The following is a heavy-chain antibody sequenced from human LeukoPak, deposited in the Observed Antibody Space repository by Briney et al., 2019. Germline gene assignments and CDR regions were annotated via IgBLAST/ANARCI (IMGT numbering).Heavy chain of an antibody. V-gene: IGHV1-2*02. J-gene: IGHJ3*02. CDR2: INPNSGGT. Sequence: ASAKVSCKASGYTFTSYYMHWVRQAPGQGLEWMGWINPNSGGTNYAQKFQGRVTMTRDTSISTAYMELSRLRSDDTALYYCARDRDSSGYSNDAFDIWGQGTMVTVSS. CDR1: GYTFTSYY. CDR3: ARDRDSSGYSNDAFDI. D-gene: IGHD3-22*01.